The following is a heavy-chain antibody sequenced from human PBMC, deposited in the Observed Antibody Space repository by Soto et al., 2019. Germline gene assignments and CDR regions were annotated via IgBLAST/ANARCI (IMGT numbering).Heavy chain of an antibody. D-gene: IGHD3-10*01. CDR3: TRLGVGQAIGESSDY. V-gene: IGHV3-73*02. CDR1: GFTFSGSA. CDR2: IRSKANSYAT. J-gene: IGHJ4*02. Sequence: EVQLVESGGGLVQPGGSLKLSCAASGFTFSGSAMHWVRQASGKGLEWVGRIRSKANSYATAYAASVKGRFTISRDDSKNTAYLQMNSLKTEDTAVYYCTRLGVGQAIGESSDYWGQGTLVTVSS.